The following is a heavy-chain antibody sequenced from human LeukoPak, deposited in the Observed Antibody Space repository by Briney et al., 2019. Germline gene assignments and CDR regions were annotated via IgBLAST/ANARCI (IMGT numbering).Heavy chain of an antibody. CDR2: ISGSGGST. CDR1: GFTFHTYA. J-gene: IGHJ4*02. Sequence: GGSLGLSCAASGFTFHTYAMSWVRQAPGKGLQWVSTISGSGGSTYYADSVKGRFTISRDNSKNTLYLQLNSLRAEDTATYYCATHFTMATDIRIFDYWGQGSLVTVSS. D-gene: IGHD5-24*01. CDR3: ATHFTMATDIRIFDY. V-gene: IGHV3-23*01.